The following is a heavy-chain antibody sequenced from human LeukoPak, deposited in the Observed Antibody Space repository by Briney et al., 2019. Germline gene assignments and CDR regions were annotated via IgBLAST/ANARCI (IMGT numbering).Heavy chain of an antibody. Sequence: GGSLRLSCAASGFTVSSNYMSWVRQAPGKGLEWVSVIYSGGSTYYADSVKGRLTISRDTSKNTLFLQMNSLRAEDTAVYYCVRNYGSGIYGYGLEVWGQGTTVTVSS. D-gene: IGHD3-10*01. CDR1: GFTVSSNY. V-gene: IGHV3-53*01. CDR3: VRNYGSGIYGYGLEV. J-gene: IGHJ6*02. CDR2: IYSGGST.